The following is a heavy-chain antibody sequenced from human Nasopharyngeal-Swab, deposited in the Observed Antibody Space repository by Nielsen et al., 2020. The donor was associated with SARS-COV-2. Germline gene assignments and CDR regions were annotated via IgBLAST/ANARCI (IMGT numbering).Heavy chain of an antibody. CDR1: GFTFSSYA. V-gene: IGHV3-23*01. CDR2: ISGSGGST. Sequence: GGSLRLSCAASGFTFSSYAMSWVRQAPGKGLEWVSAISGSGGSTYYADSVKGRFTISRDNSKNTLYLQMNSLRAEDTAVYYCAGNMVRGVIFVRGFDPWGQRTLVTVSS. D-gene: IGHD3-10*01. J-gene: IGHJ5*02. CDR3: AGNMVRGVIFVRGFDP.